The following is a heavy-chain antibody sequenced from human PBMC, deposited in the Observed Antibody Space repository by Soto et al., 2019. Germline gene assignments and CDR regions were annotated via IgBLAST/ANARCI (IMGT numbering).Heavy chain of an antibody. CDR3: ARVVGSRPWQLVPSYYYYGMDV. CDR2: IYYSGST. D-gene: IGHD6-6*01. CDR1: GGSISNYY. Sequence: PSETLSLTWTVSGGSISNYYWSWIRQPPGKGLEWIGYIYYSGSTNYNPSLKSRVTISVDTSKNQFSLKLSSVTAADTAVYYCARVVGSRPWQLVPSYYYYGMDVWGQGTTVTVSS. V-gene: IGHV4-59*01. J-gene: IGHJ6*02.